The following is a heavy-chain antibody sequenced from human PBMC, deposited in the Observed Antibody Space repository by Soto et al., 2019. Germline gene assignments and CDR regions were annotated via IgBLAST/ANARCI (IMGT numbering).Heavy chain of an antibody. V-gene: IGHV3-7*03. J-gene: IGHJ6*02. Sequence: PGGSLRLSCAASGFTFSSYWMSWVRQAPGKGLEWVANIKQDGSEKYYVDSVKGRFTISRDNAKNSLYLQMNSLRAEDTAVYYCARDEAGTWGSSWPPYYYYGMDVWGQGTTVTVSS. CDR1: GFTFSSYW. CDR3: ARDEAGTWGSSWPPYYYYGMDV. D-gene: IGHD6-13*01. CDR2: IKQDGSEK.